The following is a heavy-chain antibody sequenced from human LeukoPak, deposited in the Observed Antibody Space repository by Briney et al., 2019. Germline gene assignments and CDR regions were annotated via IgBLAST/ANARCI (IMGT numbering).Heavy chain of an antibody. J-gene: IGHJ4*02. CDR1: IDSFSNYH. Sequence: PSETLSLTCAVYIDSFSNYHWNWIRQTPAKGMEWIGEVNESGGTNISPSLRSRVTMSVDTSKNQFSLKLSSVTAADTAVYYCAREGPGCSSTSCYDYWGQGTLVTVSS. CDR3: AREGPGCSSTSCYDY. CDR2: VNESGGT. D-gene: IGHD2-2*01. V-gene: IGHV4-34*01.